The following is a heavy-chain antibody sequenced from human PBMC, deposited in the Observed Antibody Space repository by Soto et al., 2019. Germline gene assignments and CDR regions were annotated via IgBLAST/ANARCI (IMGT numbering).Heavy chain of an antibody. CDR2: ISGSGGST. V-gene: IGHV3-23*01. J-gene: IGHJ4*02. CDR3: AKDLYGSGSYYNIWAHILFDY. Sequence: GGSLRLSCAASGFTFSSYAMSWVRQAPGKGLEWVSAISGSGGSTYYADSVKGRFTISRDNSKNTLYLQMNSLRAEDTAVYYCAKDLYGSGSYYNIWAHILFDYWGQGTLVTVSS. D-gene: IGHD3-10*01. CDR1: GFTFSSYA.